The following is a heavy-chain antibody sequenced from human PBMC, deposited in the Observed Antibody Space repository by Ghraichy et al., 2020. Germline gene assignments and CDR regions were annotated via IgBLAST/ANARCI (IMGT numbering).Heavy chain of an antibody. CDR2: MNPNSGKT. CDR1: GYSFTSYD. J-gene: IGHJ6*02. Sequence: ASVKVSCKACGYSFTSYDINWERQATGQGLEWMGWMNPNSGKTGYAQKFQGRINLTKDTSIRTAYMELSSLRSEDTAMYYCARGTGAGGMAVWGQGTTVIVSS. D-gene: IGHD4-17*01. CDR3: ARGTGAGGMAV. V-gene: IGHV1-8*01.